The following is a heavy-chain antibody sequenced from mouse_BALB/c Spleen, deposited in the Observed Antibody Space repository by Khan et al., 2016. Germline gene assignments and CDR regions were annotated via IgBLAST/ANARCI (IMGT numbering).Heavy chain of an antibody. J-gene: IGHJ4*01. V-gene: IGHV1S81*02. CDR3: AITGAPYDMDY. CDR1: GYTFTSYW. Sequence: QVQLQQPGAELVKPGTSVRLSCKASGYTFTSYWMHWMKQRPGQGLEWIGEINPTYGRTDYNEKFKTKATLTVDKSSSTVYMHLSSLTSEDSAVDYCAITGAPYDMDYWGQGTSVTVSS. CDR2: INPTYGRT. D-gene: IGHD3-1*01.